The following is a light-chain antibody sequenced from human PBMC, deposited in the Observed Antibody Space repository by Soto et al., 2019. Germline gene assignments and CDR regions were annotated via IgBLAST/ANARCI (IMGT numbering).Light chain of an antibody. CDR3: LQYNGYPFT. J-gene: IGKJ3*01. CDR1: QGISIY. CDR2: GAS. Sequence: DIQMTQSPSAMSASVGDRVCITCRASQGISIYLAWFQQIPGRVPRRLIYGASTLQGGVPSRFSGSGSGTDFTLTISSLQPEDFATYYCLQYNGYPFTFGPGTKVDIK. V-gene: IGKV1-17*03.